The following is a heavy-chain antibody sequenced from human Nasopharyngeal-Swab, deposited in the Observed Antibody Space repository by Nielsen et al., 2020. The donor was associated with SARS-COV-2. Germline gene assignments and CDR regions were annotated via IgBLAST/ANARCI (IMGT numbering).Heavy chain of an antibody. CDR1: GYTFTRSD. CDR3: ASGGTAY. CDR2: MNPNSGNT. Sequence: ASVKVSCKASGYTFTRSDINWVRQATGQGLEWMGWMNPNSGNTGYAQKFKGRVTMTRNTSISTGYMELSGLRFEDTAVYYCASGGTAYWGQGTLVTVSS. V-gene: IGHV1-8*01. J-gene: IGHJ4*02. D-gene: IGHD1-1*01.